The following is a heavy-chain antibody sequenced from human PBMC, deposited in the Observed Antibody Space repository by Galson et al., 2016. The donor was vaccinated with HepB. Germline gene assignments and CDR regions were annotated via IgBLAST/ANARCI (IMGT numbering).Heavy chain of an antibody. CDR3: VYNGYYNLYY. CDR2: IYRSGST. D-gene: IGHD3-9*01. CDR1: GGSINNNNW. Sequence: SETLSLTCTVSGGSINNNNWWSWVRQPPGKGLEWIGEIYRSGSTNYNPSLKSRVTMSVDKSKNQFSLNLYSVTAADTAVYYCVYNGYYNLYYWGQGTLVAVSS. J-gene: IGHJ4*02. V-gene: IGHV4-4*02.